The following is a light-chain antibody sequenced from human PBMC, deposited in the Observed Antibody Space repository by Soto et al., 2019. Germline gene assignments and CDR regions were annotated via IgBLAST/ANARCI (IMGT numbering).Light chain of an antibody. CDR2: AAS. J-gene: IGKJ3*01. Sequence: EIVLTQSPGTLSLSPGERATLSCRASQSVSSSYLAWYQQKPGQAPRLLIYAASSRATATPDRFSGSGSGTDFTFTISRLEPEDFAVYYCQQYGSSFTFGPGTKVDIK. V-gene: IGKV3-20*01. CDR1: QSVSSSY. CDR3: QQYGSSFT.